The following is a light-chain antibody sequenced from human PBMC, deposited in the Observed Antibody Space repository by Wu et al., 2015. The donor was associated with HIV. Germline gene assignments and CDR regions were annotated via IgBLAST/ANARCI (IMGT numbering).Light chain of an antibody. Sequence: EIVLTQSPGTLSLSPGERATLSCRASQSVSSSYLAWYQQKPGQAPRLLIYGASSRTTGIPDRFSGSGSGTDFTLTISRLEPEDFAVYYCQKYNTAPWTFGQGTKVEMK. CDR2: GAS. J-gene: IGKJ1*01. CDR3: QKYNTAPWT. CDR1: QSVSSSY. V-gene: IGKV3-20*01.